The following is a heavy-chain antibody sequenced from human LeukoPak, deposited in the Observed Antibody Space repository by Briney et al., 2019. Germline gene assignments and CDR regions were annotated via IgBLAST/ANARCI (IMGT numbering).Heavy chain of an antibody. Sequence: PSETLSLTCAVYGGSFSGYYWSWIRQPPGKGLEWIGEINHSGSTNYNPSLKSRVTISVDTSKNQFSLKLSSVTAADTAVYYCARERQWLAYYFDYWGQGTLVTVSS. V-gene: IGHV4-34*01. J-gene: IGHJ4*02. CDR1: GGSFSGYY. CDR3: ARERQWLAYYFDY. CDR2: INHSGST. D-gene: IGHD6-19*01.